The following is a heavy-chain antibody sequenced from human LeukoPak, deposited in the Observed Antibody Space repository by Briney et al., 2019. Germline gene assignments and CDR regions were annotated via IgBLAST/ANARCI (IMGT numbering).Heavy chain of an antibody. Sequence: SQTLSVTCAISGDIFSSNNGAWNWIRQPPWGGFEWLERTYYRSKWYNEYAVSMRGRMTINADTSKNQFSLQLNSVTPEDTAIYYCARDVATSGWYTFDYWGQGTLVTVSS. CDR3: ARDVATSGWYTFDY. D-gene: IGHD6-19*01. J-gene: IGHJ4*02. CDR1: GDIFSSNNGA. CDR2: TYYRSKWYN. V-gene: IGHV6-1*01.